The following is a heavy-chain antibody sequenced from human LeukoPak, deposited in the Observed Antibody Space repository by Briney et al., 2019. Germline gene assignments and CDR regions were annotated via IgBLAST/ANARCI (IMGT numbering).Heavy chain of an antibody. CDR2: IIPIFGTA. Sequence: GASVKVSCKASGGTFSSYAISWVRQAPGQGLGWMGGIIPIFGTANYAQRFQGRVTMTRDTSISTAYMELSRLRSDDTAVYYCARGHSRTYYYYYYMDVWGKGTTVTISS. D-gene: IGHD4-11*01. CDR3: ARGHSRTYYYYYYMDV. CDR1: GGTFSSYA. J-gene: IGHJ6*03. V-gene: IGHV1-69*05.